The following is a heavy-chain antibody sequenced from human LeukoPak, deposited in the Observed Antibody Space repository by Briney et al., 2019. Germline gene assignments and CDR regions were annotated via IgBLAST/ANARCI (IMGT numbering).Heavy chain of an antibody. Sequence: ASVTVSCKASGYTCTSYDINWVRQATGQGLKWMGWMNPNSGNTGYAQKFQGRVTMTRNTSISTAYMELSSLRSEDTAVYYCARGIRVRGVIRYYGMDVWGQGTTVTVSS. CDR1: GYTCTSYD. CDR2: MNPNSGNT. D-gene: IGHD3-10*01. J-gene: IGHJ6*02. V-gene: IGHV1-8*01. CDR3: ARGIRVRGVIRYYGMDV.